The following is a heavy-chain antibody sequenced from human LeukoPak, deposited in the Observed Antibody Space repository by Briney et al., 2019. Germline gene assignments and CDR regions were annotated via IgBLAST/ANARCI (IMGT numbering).Heavy chain of an antibody. J-gene: IGHJ3*02. CDR1: GFTFSGYY. Sequence: GGSLRLSCAASGFTFSGYYMSWIRQAPGKGLEWVSYISSSGSTIYYADSVKGRFTISRDNAKNSLYLQMNSLRAEDTAVYYCARDRVDYYDSSGYYYVGAFDIWGQGTMVTVSS. D-gene: IGHD3-22*01. CDR3: ARDRVDYYDSSGYYYVGAFDI. V-gene: IGHV3-11*01. CDR2: ISSSGSTI.